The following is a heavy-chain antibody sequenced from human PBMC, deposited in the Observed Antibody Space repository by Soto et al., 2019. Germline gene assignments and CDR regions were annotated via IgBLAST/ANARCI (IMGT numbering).Heavy chain of an antibody. Sequence: SETLSLTCTVSGGSISNYYWSWIRQPPGKGLEWIGYIYYSGSTNYNPSLKSRVTISVDTSRTQFSLKLSSVTAADTAVYYCARAYGDYVFDYWGQGTLVTVS. D-gene: IGHD4-17*01. CDR2: IYYSGST. CDR1: GGSISNYY. J-gene: IGHJ4*02. CDR3: ARAYGDYVFDY. V-gene: IGHV4-59*01.